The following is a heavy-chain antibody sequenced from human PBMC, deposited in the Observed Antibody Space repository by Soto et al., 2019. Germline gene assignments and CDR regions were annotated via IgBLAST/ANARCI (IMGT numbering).Heavy chain of an antibody. V-gene: IGHV3-30*18. Sequence: QVPMVESGGGVVHPGRSLRLSCVASGFTFSTYDIHWVRQAPGKGLEWVAVTSYDGSKRYYADSVVGRFTISRDNSKKPVDLQMNGLRAEDMAIYDCAKGGDIYDRRGALDPWGQGTLVTVSS. J-gene: IGHJ5*02. CDR2: TSYDGSKR. D-gene: IGHD3-22*01. CDR3: AKGGDIYDRRGALDP. CDR1: GFTFSTYD.